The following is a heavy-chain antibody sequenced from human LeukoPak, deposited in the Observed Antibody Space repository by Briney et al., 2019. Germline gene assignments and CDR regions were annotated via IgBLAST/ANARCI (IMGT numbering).Heavy chain of an antibody. V-gene: IGHV1-46*01. Sequence: ASVKVSCKASGYTFTRYYMHWVRQAPGQGLEWMGIINPSGGSTSYAQRFQGRVTMTRDTSTSTVYMELGRLRSDDTAVYYCARITYYDYVWGSYRYDYFDYWGQGTLVTVSS. CDR2: INPSGGST. J-gene: IGHJ4*02. CDR3: ARITYYDYVWGSYRYDYFDY. D-gene: IGHD3-16*02. CDR1: GYTFTRYY.